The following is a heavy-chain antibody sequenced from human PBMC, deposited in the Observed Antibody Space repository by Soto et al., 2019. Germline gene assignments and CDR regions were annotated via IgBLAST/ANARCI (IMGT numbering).Heavy chain of an antibody. J-gene: IGHJ4*02. CDR1: GFTVSSNY. D-gene: IGHD5-12*01. V-gene: IGHV3-66*01. CDR2: IYSGGSR. CDR3: AIYSGYDRGPPYYFDY. Sequence: EVQLVESGGGLVQPGGSLRLSCAASGFTVSSNYMSWVRQAPGNGLEWVSVIYSGGSRYYADSVKGRFTISRDNSKNTLYFQRNSLRAEDTAVYYCAIYSGYDRGPPYYFDYWGQGTLVTVSS.